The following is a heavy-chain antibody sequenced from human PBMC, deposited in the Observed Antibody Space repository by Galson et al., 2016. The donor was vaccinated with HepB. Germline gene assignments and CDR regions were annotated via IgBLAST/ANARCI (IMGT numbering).Heavy chain of an antibody. Sequence: LRLSCAASGFTSSSYSMNWIRQPPGQGLEWIGFICDSGSTDYNPSLTGRVTCSLDTSKNQFSLNLSSVTAADTAVYYCARQGGSFQFDYWGQGVLVSVSS. V-gene: IGHV4-59*08. J-gene: IGHJ4*02. CDR3: ARQGGSFQFDY. D-gene: IGHD1-26*01. CDR2: ICDSGST. CDR1: GFTSSSYS.